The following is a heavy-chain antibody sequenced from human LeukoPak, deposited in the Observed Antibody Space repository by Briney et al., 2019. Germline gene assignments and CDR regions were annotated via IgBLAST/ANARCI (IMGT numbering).Heavy chain of an antibody. CDR1: GYTFTSYA. V-gene: IGHV1-3*01. D-gene: IGHD5-18*01. Sequence: ASVKVSCEASGYTFTSYAMHWVRQAPGQRLEWMGWINAGNGNTKYSQKFQGRVTITRDTSASTAYMELSSLRSEDTAVYYCARGPPYSYGYEEFDYWGQGTLVTVSS. CDR2: INAGNGNT. J-gene: IGHJ4*02. CDR3: ARGPPYSYGYEEFDY.